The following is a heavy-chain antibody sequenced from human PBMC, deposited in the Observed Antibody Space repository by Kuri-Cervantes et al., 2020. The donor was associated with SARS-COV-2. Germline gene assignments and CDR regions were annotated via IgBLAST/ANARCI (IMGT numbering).Heavy chain of an antibody. CDR2: IYYSGST. D-gene: IGHD6-19*01. V-gene: IGHV4-59*01. J-gene: IGHJ4*02. CDR3: ARGGWQSDYFDY. CDR1: GGSISSYY. Sequence: SETLSLTCTVSGGSISSYYWSWIRQPPGKGLEWIGYIYYSGSTYYNPSLKSRVTISVDTSKNQFSLKLSSVTAADTAVYYCARGGWQSDYFDYWGQGTLVTVSS.